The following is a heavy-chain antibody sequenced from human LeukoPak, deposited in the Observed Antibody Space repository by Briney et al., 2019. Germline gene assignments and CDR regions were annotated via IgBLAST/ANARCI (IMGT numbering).Heavy chain of an antibody. CDR3: ARGGRYSNAAFDI. J-gene: IGHJ3*02. CDR1: GFTFSGYW. V-gene: IGHV3-74*01. CDR2: INSNGSST. D-gene: IGHD5-18*01. Sequence: PGGSLRLSCAASGFTFSGYWMHWVRQAPGKGLVWVSRINSNGSSTSYADSVKGRFTISRDNAKNTLYLQMNSLRAGDTAVYYCARGGRYSNAAFDIWGQGTMVTVSS.